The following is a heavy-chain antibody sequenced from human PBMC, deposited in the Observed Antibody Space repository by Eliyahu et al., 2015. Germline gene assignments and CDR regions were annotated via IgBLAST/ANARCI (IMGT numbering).Heavy chain of an antibody. D-gene: IGHD5-18*01. V-gene: IGHV1-69*04. CDR2: IIPALGVI. Sequence: QVQLVQSGAEVKKPGSSVKVSCXXSVGPFXSHAISWVRQAPGQGLVWMGRIIPALGVINYAQKFRDRVTISADKSTGTAYMDLSSLISEDTAVYYCARDRADTTMVTPYFDYWGQGTLVTVSS. J-gene: IGHJ4*02. CDR3: ARDRADTTMVTPYFDY. CDR1: VGPFXSHA.